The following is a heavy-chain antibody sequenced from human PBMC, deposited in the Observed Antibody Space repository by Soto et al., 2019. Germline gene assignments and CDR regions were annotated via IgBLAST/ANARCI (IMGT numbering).Heavy chain of an antibody. D-gene: IGHD5-18*01. J-gene: IGHJ4*02. CDR2: IYPGDSET. Sequence: PGESLKISCKASGYSFANYWIGWVCQKPGKGLEWMGVIYPGDSETTYSPSFEGQVIISVDRSRGTAFLEWSSLKASDTAMYYCARPGAPTDTAVYGFWGQGTQVTVSS. CDR1: GYSFANYW. CDR3: ARPGAPTDTAVYGF. V-gene: IGHV5-51*01.